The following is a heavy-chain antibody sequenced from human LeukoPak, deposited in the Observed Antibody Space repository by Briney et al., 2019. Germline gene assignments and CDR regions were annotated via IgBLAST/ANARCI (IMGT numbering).Heavy chain of an antibody. CDR1: GDSINSYH. Sequence: RPSETLSLTCTISGDSINSYHWSWLRQPPGSKLEWIGYFYYSGVTNYNPSLKSRVTISVDTSKNQFSLKLSSVTAADTAVYYCARVHKTYYDFWSGYPAASDAFDIWGQGTMVTVSS. V-gene: IGHV4-59*01. J-gene: IGHJ3*02. CDR2: FYYSGVT. D-gene: IGHD3-3*01. CDR3: ARVHKTYYDFWSGYPAASDAFDI.